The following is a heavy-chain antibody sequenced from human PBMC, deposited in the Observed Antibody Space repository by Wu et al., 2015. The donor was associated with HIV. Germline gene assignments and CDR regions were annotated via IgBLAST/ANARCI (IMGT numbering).Heavy chain of an antibody. D-gene: IGHD3-22*01. CDR1: GGTFSSYA. V-gene: IGHV1-69*12. Sequence: QVQLVQVWGLEVKKPGSSVKVSCKASGGTFSSYAISWVRQAPGQGLEWMGGIIPIFGTANYAQKFQGRVTITADESTSTAYMELSSLRSEDTAVYYCARETLRRDSSGYYEEDAFDIWGQGTMVTVSS. CDR3: ARETLRRDSSGYYEEDAFDI. CDR2: IIPIFGTA. J-gene: IGHJ3*02.